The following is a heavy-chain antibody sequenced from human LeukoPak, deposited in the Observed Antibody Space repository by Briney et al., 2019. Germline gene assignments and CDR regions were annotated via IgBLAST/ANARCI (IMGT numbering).Heavy chain of an antibody. CDR2: IPYDGSNK. CDR1: GFTFSSYA. CDR3: ASPTEYCSSTSCYRAAYYYYGMDV. D-gene: IGHD2-2*01. Sequence: GGSLRLSCAASGFTFSSYAMPWVRQAPGKGLEWVAVIPYDGSNKYYADSVKGRFTISRDNSKNTLYLQMNSLRAEDTAVYYCASPTEYCSSTSCYRAAYYYYGMDVWGQGTTVTVSS. J-gene: IGHJ6*02. V-gene: IGHV3-30-3*01.